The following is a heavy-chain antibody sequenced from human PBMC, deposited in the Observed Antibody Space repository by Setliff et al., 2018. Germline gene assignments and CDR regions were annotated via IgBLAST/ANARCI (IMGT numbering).Heavy chain of an antibody. CDR2: INPDSGDT. J-gene: IGHJ6*03. CDR1: GSSFTGHN. D-gene: IGHD3-10*01. V-gene: IGHV1-2*02. CDR3: GRETGYSTGWGYGAGYYYYMDV. Sequence: ASVKVSCKVSGSSFTGHNLHWVRQAPGQGLEWMGWINPDSGDTHSPQKFQGRVTMTRDTSMSTVYMELTRLTSDDTAVYYCGRETGYSTGWGYGAGYYYYMDVWGKGTTVTVSS.